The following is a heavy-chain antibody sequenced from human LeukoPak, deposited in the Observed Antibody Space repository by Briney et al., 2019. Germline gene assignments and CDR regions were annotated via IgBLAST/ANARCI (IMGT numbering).Heavy chain of an antibody. Sequence: SNTLFLTCTASAASISSYYWSLIRQPPWKGLYCLGYIYYSGSTNYNPSLKSRVTISVDTSKTQFSLTLSSVPAADTAVYYCARQGSGSTYHFDYWGQGTLVTVSS. V-gene: IGHV4-59*08. CDR1: AASISSYY. J-gene: IGHJ4*02. CDR2: IYYSGST. D-gene: IGHD6-19*01. CDR3: ARQGSGSTYHFDY.